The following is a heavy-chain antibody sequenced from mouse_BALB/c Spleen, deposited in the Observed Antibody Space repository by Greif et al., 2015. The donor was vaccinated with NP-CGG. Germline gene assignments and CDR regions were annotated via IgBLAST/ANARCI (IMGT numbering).Heavy chain of an antibody. CDR1: GYAFSSYW. V-gene: IGHV1-80*01. J-gene: IGHJ2*01. D-gene: IGHD1-1*01. CDR2: IYPGDGDT. Sequence: QVQLQQSGAELVRPGSSVKISCKASGYAFSSYWMNWVKQRPGQGLEWIGQIYPGDGDTNYNGKFKGKATLTADKSSSTAYMQLSSLTSEDSAVYFCATPYYYGSNRKGNFDYWGQGTTLTVSS. CDR3: ATPYYYGSNRKGNFDY.